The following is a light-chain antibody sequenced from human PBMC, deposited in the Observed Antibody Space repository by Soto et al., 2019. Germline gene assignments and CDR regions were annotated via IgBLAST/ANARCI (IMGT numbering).Light chain of an antibody. V-gene: IGLV3-21*02. Sequence: SYELTQPPSVSVAPGQTARITCGGNNIGSKSVHWYQQKPGQAPVLVVYDDSDRPSGVPARFTGSKSGNTASLTISGLQADDEADYYCCSYAGSQTLIFGGGTKLTVL. CDR3: CSYAGSQTLI. CDR2: DDS. J-gene: IGLJ2*01. CDR1: NIGSKS.